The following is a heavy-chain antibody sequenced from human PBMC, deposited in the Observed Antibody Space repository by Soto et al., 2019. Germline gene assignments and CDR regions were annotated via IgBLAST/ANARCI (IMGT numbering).Heavy chain of an antibody. Sequence: GGSLRLSCAASGFTVSSNYMSWVRQAPGKGLEWVSVIYSGGSTYYADSVKGRFTISRDNSKNTLYLQMNSLRAEDTAVYYCASQSVYCSSTSCYAFDYWGQGTLVTVSS. CDR1: GFTVSSNY. J-gene: IGHJ4*02. CDR2: IYSGGST. D-gene: IGHD2-2*01. CDR3: ASQSVYCSSTSCYAFDY. V-gene: IGHV3-66*04.